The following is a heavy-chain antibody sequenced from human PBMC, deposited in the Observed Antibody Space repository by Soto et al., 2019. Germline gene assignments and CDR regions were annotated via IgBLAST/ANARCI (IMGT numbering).Heavy chain of an antibody. V-gene: IGHV1-2*02. J-gene: IGHJ5*02. D-gene: IGHD6-6*01. CDR1: GFSFTGYY. CDR3: AKDLTRQLAYWLDP. CDR2: INAHSGGT. Sequence: ASVKVSCKASGFSFTGYYVHWLRQAPGQGLEWMGWINAHSGGTEYAQKFQGRVTLTRDTSIATAYLTLTSLTSDDTALYYCAKDLTRQLAYWLDPWGQGTQVTVSS.